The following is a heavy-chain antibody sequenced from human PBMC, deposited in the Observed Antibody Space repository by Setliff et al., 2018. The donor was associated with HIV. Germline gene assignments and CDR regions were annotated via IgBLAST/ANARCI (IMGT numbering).Heavy chain of an antibody. CDR2: INHSGRT. CDR3: ARVEDLMGADI. V-gene: IGHV4-34*01. Sequence: SETLSLTCAVYGGSFSDNYWSWIRQSPGKGLEWIGEINHSGRTKYSPSLRSRVSISVDTSKTQFSLKLSSVTAADTAVYYCARVEDLMGADIWGQGTMVTVSS. D-gene: IGHD2-8*01. CDR1: GGSFSDNY. J-gene: IGHJ3*02.